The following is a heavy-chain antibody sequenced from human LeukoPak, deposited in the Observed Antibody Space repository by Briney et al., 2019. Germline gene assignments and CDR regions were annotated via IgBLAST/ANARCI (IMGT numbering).Heavy chain of an antibody. CDR1: GGSISSGRNY. V-gene: IGHV4-61*09. D-gene: IGHD3-16*01. Sequence: SGTLSLTCTVSGGSISSGRNYWGCVRPPAGQGLVWIGHIFTSGRTNYNPSLSSRVALSVDPSTTQFFLRLGSGTAIAASLCYRASLMEGMGGKGHWGQGTLITVSS. CDR2: IFTSGRT. CDR3: ASLMEGMGGKGH. J-gene: IGHJ4*02.